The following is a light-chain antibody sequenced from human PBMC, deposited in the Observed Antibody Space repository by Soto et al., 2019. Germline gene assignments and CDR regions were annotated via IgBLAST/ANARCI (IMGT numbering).Light chain of an antibody. V-gene: IGKV1-5*01. Sequence: DIQLTQSPSFLSASVGDRVTITCRASQSINNLLAWYQQKPGKAPKFLIYDVSTLESGVPSRFSGSGSGTEFTLTISSLQPEDFATYYCQQSYSTPITFGQGTRLEIK. CDR2: DVS. CDR1: QSINNL. J-gene: IGKJ5*01. CDR3: QQSYSTPIT.